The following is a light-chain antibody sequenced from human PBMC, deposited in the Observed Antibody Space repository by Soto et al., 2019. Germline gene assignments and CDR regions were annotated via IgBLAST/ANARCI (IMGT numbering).Light chain of an antibody. CDR1: SSDIGGYNR. J-gene: IGLJ1*01. V-gene: IGLV2-14*03. CDR2: DVG. CDR3: SSYTTTNTYV. Sequence: QSVLTQPASVSGSPGQSITISRTGASSDIGGYNRVSWYQQHPGKAPKLIIYDVGSRPSGISTRFSGSKSGNTASLTISGLQAEDEADYYCSSYTTTNTYVFGTGTKVTV.